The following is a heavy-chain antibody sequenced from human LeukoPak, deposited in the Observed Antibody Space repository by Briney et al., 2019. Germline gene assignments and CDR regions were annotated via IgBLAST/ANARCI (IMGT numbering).Heavy chain of an antibody. D-gene: IGHD3-16*02. Sequence: GGSLRLSCAASGFTFSSYAMSWVRQAPGKGLEWVSAISGSGGSTYYADSVKGRFTISRDNSKNTLYLQMNSLRAEDTAVYYCAKDGLYDYVWGSYRLVNWFDHWGQGTLVTVSS. CDR1: GFTFSSYA. V-gene: IGHV3-23*01. CDR3: AKDGLYDYVWGSYRLVNWFDH. CDR2: ISGSGGST. J-gene: IGHJ5*02.